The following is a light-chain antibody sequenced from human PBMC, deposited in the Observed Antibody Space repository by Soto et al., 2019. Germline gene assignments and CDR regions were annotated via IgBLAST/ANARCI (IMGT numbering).Light chain of an antibody. CDR2: XAX. CDR1: QSVSSSY. J-gene: IGKJ5*01. CDR3: QQYKEWTPFT. Sequence: EIVMTQSPATLSVSPGESATLSCRASQSVSSSYLAWYQQKPGQAPXXXXXXAXXRXSGXPDRFSGSRSGTEFTLTISRLEPEDFAVYYCQQYKEWTPFTFGQETRREIK. V-gene: IGKV3-20*01.